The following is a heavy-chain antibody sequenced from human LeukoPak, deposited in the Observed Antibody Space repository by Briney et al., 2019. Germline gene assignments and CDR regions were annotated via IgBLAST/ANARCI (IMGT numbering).Heavy chain of an antibody. CDR2: INHSGST. V-gene: IGHV4-34*01. CDR1: GGSFSGYY. D-gene: IGHD3-3*01. J-gene: IGHJ5*02. Sequence: SETLSLTCAVYGGSFSGYYWSWIRQPPGKGLEWIGEINHSGSTNYNPSLKSRVTISVDTSKNQFSLKLSSVTAADTAVYYCARGPQRITIFGVVISPSTTRWNWFDPWGQGTLVTVSS. CDR3: ARGPQRITIFGVVISPSTTRWNWFDP.